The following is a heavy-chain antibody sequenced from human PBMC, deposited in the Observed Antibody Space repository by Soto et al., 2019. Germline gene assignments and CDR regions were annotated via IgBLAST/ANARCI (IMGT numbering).Heavy chain of an antibody. CDR3: ARGIAARTPPDN. V-gene: IGHV3-21*01. Sequence: EVHLVESGGGLVKPGGSLRLSCAASGFSFSVYTMNWVRQAPGKGLEWVSSISSSSRYIYYADSLKGRFTISRDNAKNSVYLQMNSLRAEDTAVYYCARGIAARTPPDNWGQGTLVTVSS. CDR1: GFSFSVYT. J-gene: IGHJ4*02. CDR2: ISSSSRYI. D-gene: IGHD6-6*01.